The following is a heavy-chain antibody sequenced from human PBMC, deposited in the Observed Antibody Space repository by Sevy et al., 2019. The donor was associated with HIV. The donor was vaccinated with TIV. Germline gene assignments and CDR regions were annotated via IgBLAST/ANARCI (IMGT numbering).Heavy chain of an antibody. CDR1: GFTFSKAW. Sequence: GGSLRLSCAASGFTFSKAWMNWVRQAPGKGLEWVGRIKSKTDGGTTDYAGPVKGRITISRDDSKNTLFLQMNSLKTEDTAVYYCTTDPPPFITMIVFGGWGQGTMVTVSS. D-gene: IGHD3-22*01. CDR3: TTDPPPFITMIVFGG. CDR2: IKSKTDGGTT. J-gene: IGHJ3*01. V-gene: IGHV3-15*07.